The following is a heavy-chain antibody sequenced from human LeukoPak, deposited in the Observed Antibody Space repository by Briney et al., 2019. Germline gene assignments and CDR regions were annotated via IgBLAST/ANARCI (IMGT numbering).Heavy chain of an antibody. Sequence: VASVKVSCKASGGTFSSYAISWVRHAPGQGLEWMVRIIPILGIANYAQKFQGRVTITADKSTSTAYMELSSLRSEDTAVYYCARSVGIVVVTAMPYFDYWGQGTLVTVSS. V-gene: IGHV1-69*04. CDR1: GGTFSSYA. D-gene: IGHD2-21*02. CDR2: IIPILGIA. CDR3: ARSVGIVVVTAMPYFDY. J-gene: IGHJ4*02.